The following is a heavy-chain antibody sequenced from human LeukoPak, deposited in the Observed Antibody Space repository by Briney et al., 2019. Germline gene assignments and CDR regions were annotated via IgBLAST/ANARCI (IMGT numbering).Heavy chain of an antibody. J-gene: IGHJ5*02. V-gene: IGHV1-2*02. CDR1: GYTFTGYY. Sequence: GPSVKVSCKASGYTFTGYYMHWVRQAPGHGLEWMGWINRNSGGTNYAQKFQGRVTMTRDTSISTAYMELSRLRSDDTAVYYCARDHCSSTSCYPDDNWFDPWGQGTLVTVSS. D-gene: IGHD2-2*01. CDR3: ARDHCSSTSCYPDDNWFDP. CDR2: INRNSGGT.